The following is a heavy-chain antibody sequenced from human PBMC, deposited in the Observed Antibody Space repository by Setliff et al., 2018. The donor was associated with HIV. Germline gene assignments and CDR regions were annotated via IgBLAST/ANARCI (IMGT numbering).Heavy chain of an antibody. CDR2: ISASKGNT. D-gene: IGHD3-16*02. V-gene: IGHV1-18*01. J-gene: IGHJ4*02. Sequence: GASVKVSCKASGYNFTSNGISWVRQAPGQGLEWMGRISASKGNTKYTQDFQGRVTMTTDTSTSSVYMELRSLRSEDTAVYYCARAYYDSVWGSHRYRFYYFDYWGQGSLVTVSS. CDR3: ARAYYDSVWGSHRYRFYYFDY. CDR1: GYNFTSNG.